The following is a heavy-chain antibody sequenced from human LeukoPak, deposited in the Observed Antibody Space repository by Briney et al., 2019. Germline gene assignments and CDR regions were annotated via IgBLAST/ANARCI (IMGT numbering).Heavy chain of an antibody. Sequence: GESLKISCRGSGYSFSTYWIGWVRQMPGKGLEWMGIIYSGYSDTRYSPSFQGPVTISADKSINPAYLQWSRLKASDTAIYYCASARNSYNADYWGRGTLVTVSS. D-gene: IGHD5-24*01. J-gene: IGHJ4*02. CDR3: ASARNSYNADY. CDR1: GYSFSTYW. CDR2: IYSGYSDT. V-gene: IGHV5-51*06.